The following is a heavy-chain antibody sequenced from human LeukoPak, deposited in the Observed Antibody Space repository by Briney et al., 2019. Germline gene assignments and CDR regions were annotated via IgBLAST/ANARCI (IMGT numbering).Heavy chain of an antibody. J-gene: IGHJ5*02. CDR1: GYSFTSYW. D-gene: IGHD1-26*01. CDR2: IYPGDSDT. CDR3: ASSSSGSYEWIRFDP. Sequence: GESLKISCKGSGYSFTSYWIGWVRQMPGKGLEWMGIIYPGDSDTRYSPSFQGQVTISADKSISTAYLQWSSLKASDTAMYYCASSSSGSYEWIRFDPWGQGTLVTVSS. V-gene: IGHV5-51*01.